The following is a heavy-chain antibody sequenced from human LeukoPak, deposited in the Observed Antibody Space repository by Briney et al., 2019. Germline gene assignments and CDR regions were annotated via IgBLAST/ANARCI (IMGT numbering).Heavy chain of an antibody. CDR3: ARQFGNYHYFDY. CDR2: IYTSGST. V-gene: IGHV4-4*09. CDR1: GGSISSYY. Sequence: SETLSLTCTVSGGSISSYYWSWIRQPPGKGLEWIGYIYTSGSTNYNPSLKSRVTISVDTSKNQFSLKLSSVTAADTAVYYCARQFGNYHYFDYWGQGTLVTVSS. J-gene: IGHJ4*02. D-gene: IGHD1-7*01.